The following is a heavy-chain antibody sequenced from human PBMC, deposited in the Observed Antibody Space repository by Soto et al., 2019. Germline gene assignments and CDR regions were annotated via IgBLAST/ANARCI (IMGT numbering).Heavy chain of an antibody. D-gene: IGHD6-19*01. Sequence: SETLSLTCTVSGCSIGSYYWSWVRQPPGKGLEWIGFTYYSGITNYNSSLKSRVTMSIDTSKNQISLNLGSVTAADTAVYYCARALFHSIGGPLWGQGTLVTVSS. CDR3: ARALFHSIGGPL. J-gene: IGHJ4*02. V-gene: IGHV4-59*12. CDR1: GCSIGSYY. CDR2: TYYSGIT.